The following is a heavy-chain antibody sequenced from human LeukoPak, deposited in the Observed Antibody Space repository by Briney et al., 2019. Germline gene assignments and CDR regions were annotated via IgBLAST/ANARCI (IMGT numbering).Heavy chain of an antibody. CDR1: GGSISSYY. D-gene: IGHD3-16*02. CDR2: IYTSGST. Sequence: SGTLSLTCTVSGGSISSYYWSWIRQPAGKGLEWIGRIYTSGSTNYNPSLKSRVTMSVDTSKNQFSPKLSSVTAADTAVYYCARGQSQSYYYDYWGQGTLVTVSS. V-gene: IGHV4-4*07. J-gene: IGHJ4*02. CDR3: ARGQSQSYYYDY.